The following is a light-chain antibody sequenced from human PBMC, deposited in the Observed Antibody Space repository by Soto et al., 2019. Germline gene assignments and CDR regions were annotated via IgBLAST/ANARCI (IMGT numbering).Light chain of an antibody. J-gene: IGKJ5*01. V-gene: IGKV3-11*01. CDR2: DAS. Sequence: EIVLTQSPATLSLSPGESATLSCRATRSVSSYLAWYQQKPGQAPRLLIYDASSRPTDIPARFSGSGSGTDFTLTISSLEPEDFAVYYCQQRSSWPPTFGQGTRLEI. CDR3: QQRSSWPPT. CDR1: RSVSSY.